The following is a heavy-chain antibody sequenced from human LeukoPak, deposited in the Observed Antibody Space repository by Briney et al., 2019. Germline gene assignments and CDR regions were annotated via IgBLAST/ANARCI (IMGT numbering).Heavy chain of an antibody. CDR1: GFTFSSYA. V-gene: IGHV3-30*04. CDR3: ATEYLGYFDY. D-gene: IGHD1-26*01. Sequence: GRSLRLSCAASGFTFSSYAMHWVRQAPGKGLEWVAFISYDGSDKYYADSVKGRFTISRDNSKNTLYLQMNSLRAEDTAVYYCATEYLGYFDYWGQGTLVTVSS. CDR2: ISYDGSDK. J-gene: IGHJ4*02.